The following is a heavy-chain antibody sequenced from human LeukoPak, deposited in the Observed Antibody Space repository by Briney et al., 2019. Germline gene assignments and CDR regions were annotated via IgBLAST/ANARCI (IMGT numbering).Heavy chain of an antibody. V-gene: IGHV3-7*01. CDR1: GSTFSSYW. Sequence: GGSLRLSCAASGSTFSSYWMSWVRQAPGKGLEWVANIKQDGSEKYYVDSVKGRFTISRDNAKNSLYLQMNSLRAEDTAVYYCAKRSYSGYERDDAFDIWGQGTMVTVSS. CDR3: AKRSYSGYERDDAFDI. CDR2: IKQDGSEK. D-gene: IGHD5-12*01. J-gene: IGHJ3*02.